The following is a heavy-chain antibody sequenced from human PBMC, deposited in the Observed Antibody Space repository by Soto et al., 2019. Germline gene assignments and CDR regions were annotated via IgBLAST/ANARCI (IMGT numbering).Heavy chain of an antibody. J-gene: IGHJ6*02. V-gene: IGHV1-69*06. D-gene: IGHD2-2*01. CDR1: GCTFTTYS. CDR3: ATSPPPGYQLLFYYYYYGMDV. Sequence: SVKVSCKASGCTFTTYSMSWVRQAPGQGLEWMGWIIAIFGTANYAQKFQGRVTITADKSTSTAYMELSRLRSEDTAVYYCATSPPPGYQLLFYYYYYGMDVWGQGTTVTVSS. CDR2: IIAIFGTA.